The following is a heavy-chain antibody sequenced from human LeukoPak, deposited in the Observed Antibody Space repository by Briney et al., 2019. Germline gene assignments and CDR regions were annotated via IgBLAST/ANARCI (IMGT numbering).Heavy chain of an antibody. V-gene: IGHV1-24*01. CDR2: FDPEDGET. D-gene: IGHD6-19*01. Sequence: ASVKVSCKVSGHTLTELSMHWVRQAPGKGLEWMGGFDPEDGETIYAQRFQGRVTMTEDTSTDTAYMELSSLRSEDTAVYYCATVHLEYSSGWWYFDPWGRGTLVTVSS. J-gene: IGHJ2*01. CDR3: ATVHLEYSSGWWYFDP. CDR1: GHTLTELS.